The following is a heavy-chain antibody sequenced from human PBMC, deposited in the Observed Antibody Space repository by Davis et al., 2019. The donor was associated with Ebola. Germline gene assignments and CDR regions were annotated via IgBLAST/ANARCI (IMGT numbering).Heavy chain of an antibody. CDR2: IIPILGIA. V-gene: IGHV1-69*10. Sequence: SVKVSCKASGGTFSSYAISWVRQAPGQGLEWMGGIIPILGIANYAQKFQGRVTITADESTSTAYMELSSLRSEDTAVYYCARGGCSGGGCYSYDYYYGMDVWSQGTTVTVSS. D-gene: IGHD2-15*01. CDR3: ARGGCSGGGCYSYDYYYGMDV. J-gene: IGHJ6*02. CDR1: GGTFSSYA.